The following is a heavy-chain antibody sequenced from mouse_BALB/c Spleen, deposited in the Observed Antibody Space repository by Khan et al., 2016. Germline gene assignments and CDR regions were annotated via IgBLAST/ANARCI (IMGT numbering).Heavy chain of an antibody. J-gene: IGHJ2*01. Sequence: EVQLQESGPGLVKPSQSLSLTCTVTGYSITSDYAWNWIRQFPGNKLEWMGYISYSGSTSYNPSLKSRISITRDTSKNQFFLQLNSVTTEDTATXYCARGYYYGKGSFDYWGQGTTLTVSS. V-gene: IGHV3-2*02. CDR3: ARGYYYGKGSFDY. D-gene: IGHD1-1*01. CDR2: ISYSGST. CDR1: GYSITSDYA.